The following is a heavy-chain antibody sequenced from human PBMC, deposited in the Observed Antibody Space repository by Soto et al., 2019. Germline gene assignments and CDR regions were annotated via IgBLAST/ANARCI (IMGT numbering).Heavy chain of an antibody. J-gene: IGHJ4*02. CDR3: AHRGIAVAGNVSDY. V-gene: IGHV2-5*02. D-gene: IGHD6-19*01. CDR1: GFSLSTSGVG. Sequence: QITLKESGPPLVKPTQTLTLTCTFSGFSLSTSGVGVGWIRQPPGKALEWLALIYWDDDKRYSPSLKSRLTITKDTSKNQVVLTMTNMDPVDTATYYCAHRGIAVAGNVSDYWGQGTLVTVSS. CDR2: IYWDDDK.